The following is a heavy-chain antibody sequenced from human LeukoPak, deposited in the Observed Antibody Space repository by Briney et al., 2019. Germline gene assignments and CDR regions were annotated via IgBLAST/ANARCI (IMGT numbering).Heavy chain of an antibody. CDR2: IIPILGMA. V-gene: IGHV1-69*04. CDR3: ARDPSVHIVVVPAAPDY. Sequence: ASVKVSCKTSGYTFTTSYLHWVRQAPGQGLEWMGRIIPILGMANYAQKFQGRVTITADKSTSTAYMELSSLRSEDTAVYYCARDPSVHIVVVPAAPDYWGQGTLVTVSS. D-gene: IGHD2-2*01. CDR1: GYTFTTSY. J-gene: IGHJ4*02.